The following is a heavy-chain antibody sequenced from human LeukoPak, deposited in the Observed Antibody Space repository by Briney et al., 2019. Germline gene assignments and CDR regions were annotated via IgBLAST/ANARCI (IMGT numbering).Heavy chain of an antibody. Sequence: GGSLRLSCAASRFAFHNYAMTWIRQAPERGLEWVSSISVDGGDIKYTDSAKGRFTISRDNSKGTLYLQMDSLRVEDTAVYYCAKAPLLAWYFDLWGRGTLVSVSS. D-gene: IGHD2-8*02. CDR1: RFAFHNYA. CDR2: ISVDGGDI. V-gene: IGHV3-23*01. J-gene: IGHJ2*01. CDR3: AKAPLLAWYFDL.